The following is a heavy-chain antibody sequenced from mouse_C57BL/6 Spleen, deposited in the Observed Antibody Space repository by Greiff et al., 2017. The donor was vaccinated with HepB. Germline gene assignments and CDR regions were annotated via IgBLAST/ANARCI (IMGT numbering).Heavy chain of an antibody. V-gene: IGHV1-54*01. CDR3: ARSVGDYPFAY. CDR1: GYAFTNYL. D-gene: IGHD2-4*01. CDR2: INPGSGGT. J-gene: IGHJ3*01. Sequence: QVQLKQSGAELVRPGTSVKVSCKASGYAFTNYLIEWVKQRPGQGLEWIGVINPGSGGTNYNEKFKGKATLTADKSSSTAYMQLSSLTSEDSAVYFCARSVGDYPFAYWGQGTLVTVSA.